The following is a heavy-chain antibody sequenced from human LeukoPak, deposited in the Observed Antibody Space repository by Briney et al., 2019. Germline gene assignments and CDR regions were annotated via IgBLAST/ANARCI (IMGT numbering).Heavy chain of an antibody. CDR1: GYTFTSYD. CDR3: ARGAPGSYCSGGSCPYFDY. D-gene: IGHD2-15*01. V-gene: IGHV1-8*01. CDR2: VNPNSGHT. Sequence: ASVRVSCKASGYTFTSYDINWVRQATGQGLEWMGWVNPNSGHTGYAQKFQGRVTMTRNTSISTAYMELSSLRSEDTAVYYCARGAPGSYCSGGSCPYFDYWGQGTLVSVSS. J-gene: IGHJ4*02.